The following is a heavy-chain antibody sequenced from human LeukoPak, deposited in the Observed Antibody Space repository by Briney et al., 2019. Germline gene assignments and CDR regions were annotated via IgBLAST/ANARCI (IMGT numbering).Heavy chain of an antibody. CDR2: IIPIFGTA. J-gene: IGHJ4*02. V-gene: IGHV1-69*13. D-gene: IGHD3-10*01. CDR1: GGTFISYA. Sequence: SVKVSCKASGGTFISYAISWVRQAPGQGLEWMGGIIPIFGTANYAQKFQGRVTITADESTSTAYMELSSLRSEDTAVYYCATAAPGYYGSGSYSGPFDYWGQGTLVTVSS. CDR3: ATAAPGYYGSGSYSGPFDY.